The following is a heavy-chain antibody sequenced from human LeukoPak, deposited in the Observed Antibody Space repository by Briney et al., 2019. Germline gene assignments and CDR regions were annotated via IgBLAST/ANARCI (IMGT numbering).Heavy chain of an antibody. CDR2: VDHSGSI. CDR1: GGSLSGYF. D-gene: IGHD1-26*01. Sequence: SETLSLTCAVYGGSLSGYFWNWIRQPPGKELEWIGEVDHSGSINYNPSLKSRVSISLDASRNQFSLKLNSASAADTAVYYCVVGQWEPKGAHWGQGTLVTISS. CDR3: VVGQWEPKGAH. V-gene: IGHV4-34*01. J-gene: IGHJ4*02.